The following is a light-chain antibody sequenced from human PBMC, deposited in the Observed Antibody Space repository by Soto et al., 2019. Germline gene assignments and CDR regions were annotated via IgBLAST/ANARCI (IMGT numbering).Light chain of an antibody. CDR3: QQRSNWLLT. Sequence: EIVLTQSPATLSLSPAERATLSCRASQSVSSNLAWYQQKPGQAPRLLIYDASNRATGIPARFSGSGSGTDFTLTIGSLEPEDFAAYYCQQRSNWLLTVGGGTKVEIK. CDR2: DAS. CDR1: QSVSSN. J-gene: IGKJ4*01. V-gene: IGKV3-11*01.